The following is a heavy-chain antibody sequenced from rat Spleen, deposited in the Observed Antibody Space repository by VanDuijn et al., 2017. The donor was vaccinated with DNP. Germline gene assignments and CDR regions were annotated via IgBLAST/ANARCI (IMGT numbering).Heavy chain of an antibody. J-gene: IGHJ4*01. V-gene: IGHV2-30*01. D-gene: IGHD1-2*01. CDR1: GFSLTSYN. CDR3: ARSGYYYSSYMGVMDA. Sequence: QVQLKESGPVLVQASETLSLTCTVSGFSLTSYNVHWVRQPPGKGLEWMGVIWTGGSTAYNSLLKSRLSISRDTSKSQVFLKMNSLQTEDTATYYCARSGYYYSSYMGVMDAWGQGASVTVSS. CDR2: IWTGGST.